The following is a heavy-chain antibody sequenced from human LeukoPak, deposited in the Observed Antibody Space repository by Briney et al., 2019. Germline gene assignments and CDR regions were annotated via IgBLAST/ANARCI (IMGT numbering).Heavy chain of an antibody. J-gene: IGHJ4*02. Sequence: GRSLRLSCAASGFTFDDYAMHWVRQAPGKGLEWVPGISWNSGSIGYADSVKGRFTISRDNAKNSLYLQMNSLRAEDTALYYCAKNYYGSGSSSYAFDYWGQGTLVTVSS. V-gene: IGHV3-9*01. D-gene: IGHD3-10*01. CDR2: ISWNSGSI. CDR1: GFTFDDYA. CDR3: AKNYYGSGSSSYAFDY.